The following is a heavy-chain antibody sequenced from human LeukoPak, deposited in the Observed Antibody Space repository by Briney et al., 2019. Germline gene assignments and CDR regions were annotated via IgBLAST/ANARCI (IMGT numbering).Heavy chain of an antibody. V-gene: IGHV3-48*03. CDR3: ARGKDYGDYSFDY. Sequence: GGSLRLSCAASGFTFSDYEMNWFRQAPGKGLEWVSYISSSRSTIYYADSVKGRFTISRDNAKNSLYLQMNSLRAEDTAVYYCARGKDYGDYSFDYWGQGTLVTVPS. CDR1: GFTFSDYE. D-gene: IGHD4-17*01. J-gene: IGHJ4*02. CDR2: ISSSRSTI.